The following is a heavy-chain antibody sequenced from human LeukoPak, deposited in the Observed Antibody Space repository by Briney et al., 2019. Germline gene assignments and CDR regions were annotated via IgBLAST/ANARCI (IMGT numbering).Heavy chain of an antibody. Sequence: ASVKVSCKVSGYTLTELSMHWVRQAPGKGLEWMGGFDPEDRETIYAQKFQGRVTMTEDTSTDTAYMELSSLRSEDTAVYYCATAKYCSSTSCRERKFDYWGQGTLVTVSS. CDR3: ATAKYCSSTSCRERKFDY. V-gene: IGHV1-24*01. D-gene: IGHD2-2*01. J-gene: IGHJ4*02. CDR2: FDPEDRET. CDR1: GYTLTELS.